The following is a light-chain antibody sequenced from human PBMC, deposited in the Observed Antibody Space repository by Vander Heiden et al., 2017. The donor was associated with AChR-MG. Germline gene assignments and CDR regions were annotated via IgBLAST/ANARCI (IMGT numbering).Light chain of an antibody. CDR1: QSIGSW. J-gene: IGKJ4*01. CDR3: QQDNSCPIT. CDR2: KAS. Sequence: DIQMTQSPSTLSASVGDRVTITCRASQSIGSWLAWYRQKPGKAPNFLIYKASNLESGVPSRFSGGGSGTEFTLTISILHPADFATYYCQQDNSCPITFGGGTRVE. V-gene: IGKV1-5*03.